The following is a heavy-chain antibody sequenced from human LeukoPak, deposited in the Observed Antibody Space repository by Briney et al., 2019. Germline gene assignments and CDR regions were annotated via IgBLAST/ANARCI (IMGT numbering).Heavy chain of an antibody. D-gene: IGHD3-10*01. CDR1: GGSISSSSYY. J-gene: IGHJ4*02. V-gene: IGHV4-39*07. CDR2: IYYSGST. Sequence: PSETLSLTCTVSGGSISSSSYYWGWIRQPPGKGLEWIGSIYYSGSTNYNPSLKSRVTISVDTSKNQFSLKVSSVTAADTAVYYCARVRLPGSGVRTFDYWGQGTLVTVSS. CDR3: ARVRLPGSGVRTFDY.